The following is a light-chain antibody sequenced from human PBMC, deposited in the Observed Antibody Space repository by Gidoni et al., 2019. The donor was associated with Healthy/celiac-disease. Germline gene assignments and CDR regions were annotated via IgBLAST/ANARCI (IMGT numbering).Light chain of an antibody. CDR1: SGLSYYI. CDR2: VEGSGDF. CDR3: ETWSSNIRV. Sequence: QPVLTQSSSASASLRSSVRLTCTLGSGLSYYIIAWHQQQPGQAPRYLMKVEGSGDFDKGSGVPGRFSGSGSGTDRYLTISNLQSEDEATYYCETWSSNIRVFGGGTKLTVL. J-gene: IGLJ3*02. V-gene: IGLV4-60*03.